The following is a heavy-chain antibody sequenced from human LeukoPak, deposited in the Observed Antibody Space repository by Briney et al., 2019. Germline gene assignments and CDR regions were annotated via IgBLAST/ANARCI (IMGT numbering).Heavy chain of an antibody. CDR1: GGSFSGYY. Sequence: SETLSLTCAVYGGSFSGYYWSWIRQPPGKGLEWIGEINHSGSTNYNPSLKSRVTISVDTSKNQFSLKLSSVTAADTAVYYCARGGGSYANLDYWGQGTLVTVSS. D-gene: IGHD1-26*01. CDR2: INHSGST. CDR3: ARGGGSYANLDY. J-gene: IGHJ4*02. V-gene: IGHV4-34*01.